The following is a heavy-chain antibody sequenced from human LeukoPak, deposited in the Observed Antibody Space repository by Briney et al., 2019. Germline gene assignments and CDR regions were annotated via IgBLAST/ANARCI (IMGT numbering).Heavy chain of an antibody. CDR2: VMQDVSEK. Sequence: HPGRCLRLSCAPSVFTLRAYWMSWVCHAPAEGLECVGNVMQDVSEKDYVDSVKGRFTISRDNARSSLYLQMNTLRAEDTAVYFCTRLRYTYGKNFDYWGQGALVTVSS. CDR1: VFTLRAYW. CDR3: TRLRYTYGKNFDY. D-gene: IGHD5-18*01. V-gene: IGHV3-7*01. J-gene: IGHJ4*02.